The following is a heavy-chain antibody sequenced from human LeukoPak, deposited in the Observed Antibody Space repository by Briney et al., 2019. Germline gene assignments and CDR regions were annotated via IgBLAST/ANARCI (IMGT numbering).Heavy chain of an antibody. CDR2: IYHSGST. D-gene: IGHD3-16*01. CDR3: AKSWGPTAPRNWFDP. Sequence: PSETLSLTCTVSGYSISSGYYWGWIRQPPGKGLEWIGSIYHSGSTYYNPSLKSRVTISVDTSKNQFSLKLSSVTAADTAVYYCAKSWGPTAPRNWFDPWGQGTLVTVSS. J-gene: IGHJ5*02. CDR1: GYSISSGYY. V-gene: IGHV4-38-2*02.